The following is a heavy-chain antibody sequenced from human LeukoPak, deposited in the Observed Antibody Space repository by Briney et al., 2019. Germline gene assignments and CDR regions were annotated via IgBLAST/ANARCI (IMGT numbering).Heavy chain of an antibody. CDR2: IYHSGTT. Sequence: SETLSLTRAVSGFSVSNGYYWGWIRQSPGKGLEGIGSIYHSGTTYYNPSLKSRLTISLDTSKNQLSLKLTSVTAADTSIYYCAKRRDAFDVWGQGTMVTVSS. J-gene: IGHJ3*01. V-gene: IGHV4-38-2*01. CDR3: AKRRDAFDV. CDR1: GFSVSNGYY.